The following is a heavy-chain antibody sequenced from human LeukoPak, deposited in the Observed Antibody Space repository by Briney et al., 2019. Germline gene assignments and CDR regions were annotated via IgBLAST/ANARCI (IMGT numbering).Heavy chain of an antibody. Sequence: PGRSLRLSCAASGFTSSSYAMHWVRQAPGKGLEWVAVISYDGSNKYYADSVKGRFTISRDNSKNTLYLQMNSLRAEDTAVYYCARLGYCSSTSCHRAFDYWGQGTLVTVSS. D-gene: IGHD2-2*01. CDR2: ISYDGSNK. CDR1: GFTSSSYA. J-gene: IGHJ4*02. CDR3: ARLGYCSSTSCHRAFDY. V-gene: IGHV3-30*04.